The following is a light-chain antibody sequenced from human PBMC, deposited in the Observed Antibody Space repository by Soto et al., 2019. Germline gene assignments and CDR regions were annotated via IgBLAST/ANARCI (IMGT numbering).Light chain of an antibody. Sequence: QSVLTQSPSASGTPGQRVTISCSGSGSNIGSNSVNRYQQISGTAPKLLIYSNNQRPSGVPDRFSGSKSGTSASLVISGLQSEDDADYYCAAWDDSLNGPVFGGGTKVTVL. CDR3: AAWDDSLNGPV. J-gene: IGLJ3*02. CDR2: SNN. V-gene: IGLV1-44*01. CDR1: GSNIGSNS.